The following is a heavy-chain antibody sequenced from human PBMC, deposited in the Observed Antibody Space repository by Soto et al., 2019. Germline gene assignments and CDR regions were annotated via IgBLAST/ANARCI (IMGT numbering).Heavy chain of an antibody. CDR1: GCTFSSYA. CDR3: ARCSECYFLQDDAFDI. Sequence: SVKVSCKASGCTFSSYAISWVRQAPGQGLEWMGGIIPIFGTANYAQKFQGRVTMTGDESTSTAYMELSRLRSDDTAVYYCARCSECYFLQDDAFDIWGQGTMVTVSS. D-gene: IGHD3-10*02. J-gene: IGHJ3*02. CDR2: IIPIFGTA. V-gene: IGHV1-69*13.